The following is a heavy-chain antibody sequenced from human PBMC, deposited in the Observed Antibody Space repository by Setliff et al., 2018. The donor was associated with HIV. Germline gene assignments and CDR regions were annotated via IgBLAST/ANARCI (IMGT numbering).Heavy chain of an antibody. CDR1: GGSISSSTYY. CDR2: MSYTGIN. D-gene: IGHD3-10*01. CDR3: ARAPYVSGSFGWFDP. V-gene: IGHV4-31*01. Sequence: SETLSLTCTVSGGSISSSTYYWNWFRQSPGKGLEWIGYMSYTGINNYNPSLKSLVTVSLDTSKNQFSLKLTSVTAADTAVYYCARAPYVSGSFGWFDPWGQGTLVTVSS. J-gene: IGHJ5*02.